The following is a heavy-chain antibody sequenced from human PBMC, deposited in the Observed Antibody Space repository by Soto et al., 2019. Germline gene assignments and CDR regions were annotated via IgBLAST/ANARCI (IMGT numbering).Heavy chain of an antibody. J-gene: IGHJ4*02. CDR3: ARGYLPGGNTFYFDY. Sequence: GASVKVSCKASGYTFTSYAMHWVRQAPGQRLEWMGWINAGNGNTKYSQKFQGRVTITRDTSASTAYMELSSLRSEDTAVYYCARGYLPGGNTFYFDYWGQGALVTVS. V-gene: IGHV1-3*01. CDR1: GYTFTSYA. D-gene: IGHD2-15*01. CDR2: INAGNGNT.